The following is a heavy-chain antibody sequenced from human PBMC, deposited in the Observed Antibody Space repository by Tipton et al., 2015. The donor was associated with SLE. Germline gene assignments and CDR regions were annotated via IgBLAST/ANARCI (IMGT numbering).Heavy chain of an antibody. CDR2: IFYTGST. V-gene: IGHV4-39*07. CDR1: DGSIRSTNYY. D-gene: IGHD3-10*01. J-gene: IGHJ4*02. Sequence: TLSLTCTVSDGSIRSTNYYWGWIRQPPGKGLEWIGSIFYTGSTYYNPSLKSRVTISVDTSKNQFSLKLNSVTAADTAVYYCAGDYDSGSYRFDFWGQGTLVTVSS. CDR3: AGDYDSGSYRFDF.